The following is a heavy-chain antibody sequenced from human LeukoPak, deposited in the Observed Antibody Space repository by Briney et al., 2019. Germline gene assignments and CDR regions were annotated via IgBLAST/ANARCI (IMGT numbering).Heavy chain of an antibody. CDR2: IYYSGST. V-gene: IGHV4-39*01. CDR3: AQSSGSYYAPYFDY. J-gene: IGHJ4*02. Sequence: SETLSLTCTVSGGSISSSSYYWGWIRQPPGKGLEWIGSIYYSGSTYYNPSLKSRVTISVDTSKNQFSLKLSSVTAADTAVYYCAQSSGSYYAPYFDYWGQGTLVTVSS. CDR1: GGSISSSSYY. D-gene: IGHD3-10*01.